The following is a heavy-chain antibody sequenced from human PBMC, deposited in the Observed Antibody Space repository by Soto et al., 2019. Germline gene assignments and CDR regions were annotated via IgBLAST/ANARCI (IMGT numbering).Heavy chain of an antibody. CDR2: ISGYNGHT. V-gene: IGHV1-18*01. D-gene: IGHD3-22*01. Sequence: QIQLVQSGTEVKRSGASVKVSCKTSGYSFTTYGLSWVRQAPGRGLEWVGWISGYNGHTNYAQKFQGTVILTTDTPTTTGYMEIKRLSSDDTAVYYCVRDTYYYHSSGPAPFEYWGQGTQVTVSS. CDR3: VRDTYYYHSSGPAPFEY. J-gene: IGHJ4*02. CDR1: GYSFTTYG.